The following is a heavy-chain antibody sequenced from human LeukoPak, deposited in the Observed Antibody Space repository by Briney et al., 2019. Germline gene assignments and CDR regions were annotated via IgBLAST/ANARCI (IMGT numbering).Heavy chain of an antibody. V-gene: IGHV3-7*01. D-gene: IGHD3-9*01. CDR2: IKQDGSEK. Sequence: PGGSLRLSCAASGFTFSSYWMSWVRQAPGKGLEWVANIKQDGSEKYYVDSVKGRFTISRDNAKNSLYLQMNSLRAEDTAVYYCARERAEYYDILTGYSMWGSYYYYYMDVWGKGTTVTISS. CDR1: GFTFSSYW. CDR3: ARERAEYYDILTGYSMWGSYYYYYMDV. J-gene: IGHJ6*03.